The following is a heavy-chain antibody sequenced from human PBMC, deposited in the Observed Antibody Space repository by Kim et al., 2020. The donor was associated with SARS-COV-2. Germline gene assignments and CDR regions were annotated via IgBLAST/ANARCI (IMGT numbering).Heavy chain of an antibody. J-gene: IGHJ4*02. V-gene: IGHV3-23*01. D-gene: IGHD3-16*01. CDR2: ISGSGGST. CDR3: AKGSLKESIMITFGGVIRPPTGY. Sequence: GGSLRLSCAASGFTFSSYAMSWVRQAPGKGLEWVSAISGSGGSTYYADSVKGRFTISRDNSKNTLYLQMNSLRAEDTAVYYCAKGSLKESIMITFGGVIRPPTGYWGQGTLVTVSS. CDR1: GFTFSSYA.